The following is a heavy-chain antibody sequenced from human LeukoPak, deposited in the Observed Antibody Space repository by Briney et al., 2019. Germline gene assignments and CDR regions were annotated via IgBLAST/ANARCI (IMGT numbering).Heavy chain of an antibody. J-gene: IGHJ6*03. V-gene: IGHV1-2*02. CDR2: INPNSGGT. CDR1: GYTFTGYY. D-gene: IGHD1-14*01. CDR3: ARGVAGVYFYYYMDV. Sequence: ASVKVSCKASGYTFTGYYMHWVRQAPGQGLEWMGWINPNSGGTNYAQKFQGRVTMTRDTSISTAYMELSSLRSDDTAVYYCARGVAGVYFYYYMDVWGKGTTVTVSS.